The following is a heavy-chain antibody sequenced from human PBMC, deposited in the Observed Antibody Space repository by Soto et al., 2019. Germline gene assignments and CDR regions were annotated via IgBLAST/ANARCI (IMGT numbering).Heavy chain of an antibody. CDR3: ARDESAAGNYFDY. CDR1: GGTFSSYA. Sequence: ASVKVSCKASGGTFSSYAISWVRQAPGQGLEWMGGIIPIFGTANYAQKLQGRVTITADKSTSTAYMELSSLRSEDTAVYYCARDESAAGNYFDYWGQGTLVTVSS. J-gene: IGHJ4*02. D-gene: IGHD6-13*01. V-gene: IGHV1-69*06. CDR2: IIPIFGTA.